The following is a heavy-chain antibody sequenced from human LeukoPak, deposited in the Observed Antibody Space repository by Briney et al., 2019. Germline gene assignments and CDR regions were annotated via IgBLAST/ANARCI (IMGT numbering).Heavy chain of an antibody. CDR3: ARGIAARPGDYYYMDV. Sequence: SETLSLTCTVSGGSISSSMYYWGWIRQPPGKGLEWIGEINHSGSTNYNPSLKSRVTISVDTSKNQFSLKLSSVTAADTAVYYCARGIAARPGDYYYMDVWGKGTTVTVSS. V-gene: IGHV4-39*07. D-gene: IGHD6-6*01. CDR1: GGSISSSMYY. CDR2: INHSGST. J-gene: IGHJ6*03.